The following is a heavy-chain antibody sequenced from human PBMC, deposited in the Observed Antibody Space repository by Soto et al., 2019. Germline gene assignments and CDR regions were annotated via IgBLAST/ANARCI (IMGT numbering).Heavy chain of an antibody. Sequence: QVQLVESGGGVVQPGRSLRLSCAASGFTFSSYAMHWVRQAPGKGLEWVAVISYDGSNKYYADSVKGRFTISRDNSKNTLYLQMNSLRAEDTAVYYCARDLVLRDYYDSSGRGYFDLWGRGTLVTVSS. V-gene: IGHV3-30-3*01. J-gene: IGHJ2*01. CDR3: ARDLVLRDYYDSSGRGYFDL. D-gene: IGHD3-22*01. CDR1: GFTFSSYA. CDR2: ISYDGSNK.